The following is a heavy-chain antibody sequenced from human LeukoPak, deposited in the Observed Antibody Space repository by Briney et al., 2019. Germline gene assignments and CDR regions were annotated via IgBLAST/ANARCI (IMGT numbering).Heavy chain of an antibody. CDR1: GFTFSSYE. Sequence: GGSLRLSCAASGFTFSSYEMNWVRQAPGKGLEWVSYISSGSTIYDADSVKGRFTISKDNAKNSLYLQMNSLRAEDTAVYYCARESIAVAGAPFDYWGQGTLVTVSS. J-gene: IGHJ4*02. CDR2: ISSGSTI. CDR3: ARESIAVAGAPFDY. V-gene: IGHV3-48*03. D-gene: IGHD6-19*01.